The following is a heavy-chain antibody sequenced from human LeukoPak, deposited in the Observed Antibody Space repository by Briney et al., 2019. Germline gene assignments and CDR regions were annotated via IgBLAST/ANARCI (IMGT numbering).Heavy chain of an antibody. CDR2: IYHSGST. V-gene: IGHV4-39*07. Sequence: PSETLSLTCTVSGGSVTSGTFYWSWIRQPPGKGLEWVGSIYHSGSTYYNPSLKSRVTVSVDTSKNQFSLKLTSVIAADTAVYYCARVTGYSGPGDHWGQGTLVTVSS. D-gene: IGHD5-12*01. CDR3: ARVTGYSGPGDH. J-gene: IGHJ4*02. CDR1: GGSVTSGTFY.